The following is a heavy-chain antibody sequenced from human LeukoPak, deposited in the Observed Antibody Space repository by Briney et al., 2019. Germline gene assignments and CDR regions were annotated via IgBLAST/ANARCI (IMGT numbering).Heavy chain of an antibody. CDR2: INPNSGGT. D-gene: IGHD4-11*01. J-gene: IGHJ5*02. Sequence: GASVKVSCKASGYTFTGYYMHWVRQAPGQGLEWMGWINPNSGGTNYAQKFQGRVTMTRDTSISTAYMELSRLRSDDTAVYYCARDALTVTTNWFDPWGQGTLATVSS. CDR1: GYTFTGYY. CDR3: ARDALTVTTNWFDP. V-gene: IGHV1-2*02.